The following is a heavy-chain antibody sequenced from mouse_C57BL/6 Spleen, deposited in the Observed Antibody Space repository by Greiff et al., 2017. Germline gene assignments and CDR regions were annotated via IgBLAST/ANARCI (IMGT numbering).Heavy chain of an antibody. CDR1: GFTFTSYA. CDR3: ARGDYDGSSSFAY. V-gene: IGHV5-4*01. CDR2: ISDGGSYT. J-gene: IGHJ3*01. Sequence: EVQLLQSGRGLVKPGGSLKLSCAASGFTFTSYAMSWVRQTPGKRLEWVAAISDGGSYTYYPDNVKGRVTISRDTSTNNLYLEMHNLKSEDTAVYYCARGDYDGSSSFAYWGQGTLVTVSA. D-gene: IGHD1-1*01.